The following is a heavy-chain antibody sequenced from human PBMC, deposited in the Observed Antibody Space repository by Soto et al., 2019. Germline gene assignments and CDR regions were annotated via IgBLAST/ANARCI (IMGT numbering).Heavy chain of an antibody. CDR2: IWYDGSNK. J-gene: IGHJ4*02. CDR3: ARCTRWLQFSSFDY. Sequence: QVQLVESGGGVVQPGRSLRLSCAASGFTFSSYGRHWVRQAPGKGLEWVAVIWYDGSNKYYADSVKGRFTISRDNSKNTLYLQMNSLRAEDTAVYYCARCTRWLQFSSFDYWGRGTLVTVSS. D-gene: IGHD2-8*01. CDR1: GFTFSSYG. V-gene: IGHV3-33*01.